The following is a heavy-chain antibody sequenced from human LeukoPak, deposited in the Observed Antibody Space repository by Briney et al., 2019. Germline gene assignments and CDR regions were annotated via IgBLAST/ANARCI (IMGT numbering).Heavy chain of an antibody. V-gene: IGHV4-39*01. Sequence: PSETLSLTCSVSSGTISSSSFYWGWIRQPPGKGLEWIGSIYYSGDTNYNPSLKSRVTISVDTSKNQFSLKPSSVTAADTAVYYCARGGRDYGDYPLFQHWGQGTLVTVSS. D-gene: IGHD4-17*01. CDR2: IYYSGDT. CDR1: SGTISSSSFY. J-gene: IGHJ1*01. CDR3: ARGGRDYGDYPLFQH.